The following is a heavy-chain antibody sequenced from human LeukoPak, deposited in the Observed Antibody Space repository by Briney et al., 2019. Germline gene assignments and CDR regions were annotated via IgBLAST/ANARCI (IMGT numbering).Heavy chain of an antibody. Sequence: PGRSLRLSCAASGFTFDDYAMHWVRQAPGKGLEWVSGISWNSGSIGYADSVKGRFTISRDNAKNTLYLQMNSLRVEDTAVYYCAREGRVSGYDFDCWGQGTLVTVSS. D-gene: IGHD5-12*01. CDR2: ISWNSGSI. CDR3: AREGRVSGYDFDC. J-gene: IGHJ4*02. CDR1: GFTFDDYA. V-gene: IGHV3-9*01.